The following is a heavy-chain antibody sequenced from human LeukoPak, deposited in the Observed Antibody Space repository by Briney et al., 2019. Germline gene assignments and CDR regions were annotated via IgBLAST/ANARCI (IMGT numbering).Heavy chain of an antibody. D-gene: IGHD6-19*01. CDR1: GGSFSGYY. CDR3: ARVSVPDSGWYRPHYFDY. CDR2: INHSGST. Sequence: SETLSLTCAVYGGSFSGYYWSWIRQPPGKGLEWIGEINHSGSTNYNPSPKSRVTISVDTSKNQFSLKLSSVTAADTAVYYCARVSVPDSGWYRPHYFDYWGQGTLVTVSS. V-gene: IGHV4-34*01. J-gene: IGHJ4*02.